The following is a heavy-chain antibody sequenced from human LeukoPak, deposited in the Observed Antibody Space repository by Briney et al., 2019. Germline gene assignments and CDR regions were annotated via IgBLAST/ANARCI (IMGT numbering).Heavy chain of an antibody. CDR2: INHSGST. J-gene: IGHJ4*02. CDR1: GGSFSGYY. V-gene: IGHV4-34*01. CDR3: ARVQLAYDYVWGSYRYLGYFDY. D-gene: IGHD3-16*02. Sequence: PSETLSLTCAVYGGSFSGYYWSWIRQPPGKGLEWIGEINHSGSTNYNPSLKSRVTISVDTSKNQFSLKLRSVTAADTAVYYCARVQLAYDYVWGSYRYLGYFDYWGQGTLVTVSS.